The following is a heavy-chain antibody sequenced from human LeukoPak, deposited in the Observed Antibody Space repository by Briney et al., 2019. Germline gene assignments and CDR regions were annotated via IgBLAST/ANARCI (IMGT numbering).Heavy chain of an antibody. CDR2: MNPNSGKT. Sequence: ASVKVSCKASGYTFTSYDINWVRQATGQGLEWMGWMNPNSGKTGYAQKFQGRVTMTRTTSIRTAYMELSSLRSEDTAVYYCTRSVRDGTIDYWGQGTPVTVSS. CDR1: GYTFTSYD. D-gene: IGHD5-24*01. V-gene: IGHV1-8*01. J-gene: IGHJ4*02. CDR3: TRSVRDGTIDY.